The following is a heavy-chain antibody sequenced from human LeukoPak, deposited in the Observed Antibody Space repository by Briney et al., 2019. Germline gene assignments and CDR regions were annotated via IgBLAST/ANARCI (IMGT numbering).Heavy chain of an antibody. J-gene: IGHJ4*02. CDR2: IYYSGST. CDR1: GGSISSYY. Sequence: PSETLSLTCTVSGGSISSYYWSWIRQPPGKGLEWIGYIYYSGSTNSNPSLKSRVTMSVDTSKKQFSLKLSSVTAADTAVYYCARGRCRNGFSLFNDFDAWGQGTLVTVSS. D-gene: IGHD3-3*01. CDR3: ARGRCRNGFSLFNDFDA. V-gene: IGHV4-59*01.